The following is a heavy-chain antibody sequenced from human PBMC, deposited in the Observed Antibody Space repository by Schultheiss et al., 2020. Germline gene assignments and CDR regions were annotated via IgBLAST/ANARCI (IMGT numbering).Heavy chain of an antibody. J-gene: IGHJ4*02. D-gene: IGHD6-13*01. Sequence: GGSLRLSCAASGFTFSSYGMHWVRQAPGKGLEWVAVISYDGSNKYYADSVKGRFTISRDNSKNTLYLQMNSLRAEDTAVYYCAKDRRVWSSSWYGGAPDSWGQGTLVTVSS. V-gene: IGHV3-30*18. CDR3: AKDRRVWSSSWYGGAPDS. CDR2: ISYDGSNK. CDR1: GFTFSSYG.